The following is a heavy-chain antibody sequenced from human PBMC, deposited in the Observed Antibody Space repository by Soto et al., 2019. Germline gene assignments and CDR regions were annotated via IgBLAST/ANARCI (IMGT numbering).Heavy chain of an antibody. CDR2: IWYDGSNK. D-gene: IGHD4-4*01. V-gene: IGHV3-33*01. J-gene: IGHJ3*02. CDR1: GFTFSSYG. CDR3: ARDPERGYCNYPLGDAFDI. Sequence: QVQLVESGGGVVQPGRSLRLSCAASGFTFSSYGMHWVRQAPGKGLEWVAVIWYDGSNKYYADSVKGRFTISRDNSKNTLYLQMNSLRAEDTAVYYCARDPERGYCNYPLGDAFDIWGQGTMVTVSS.